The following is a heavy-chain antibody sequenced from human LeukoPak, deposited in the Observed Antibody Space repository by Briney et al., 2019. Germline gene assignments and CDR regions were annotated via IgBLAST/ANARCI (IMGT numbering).Heavy chain of an antibody. D-gene: IGHD3-3*01. CDR2: IYNSGST. CDR3: ARLVYYDFWSGLHMAAFDI. CDR1: GGSISSSYYY. Sequence: SETLSLTCTVSGGSISSSYYYWGWIRQPPGKGLEWIGSIYNSGSTHYNPSLKSRVTISVDTSKNQFSLKLSSVTAADTAVYYRARLVYYDFWSGLHMAAFDIWGQGTMVTVSS. V-gene: IGHV4-39*01. J-gene: IGHJ3*02.